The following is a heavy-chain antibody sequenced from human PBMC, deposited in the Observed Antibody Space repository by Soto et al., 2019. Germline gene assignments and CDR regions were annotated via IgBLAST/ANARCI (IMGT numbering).Heavy chain of an antibody. CDR2: IDSDGSST. V-gene: IGHV3-74*01. Sequence: GGSLRLSCAASGFTFSNYWMHWVRQAPGKGLVWVSRIDSDGSSTRYADSVKGRFTISRDNAKNTLYLQMNSLRAEDTAVYYCAREVYDILTGYPRYAFDIWGQGTMVTVSS. J-gene: IGHJ3*02. CDR3: AREVYDILTGYPRYAFDI. CDR1: GFTFSNYW. D-gene: IGHD3-9*01.